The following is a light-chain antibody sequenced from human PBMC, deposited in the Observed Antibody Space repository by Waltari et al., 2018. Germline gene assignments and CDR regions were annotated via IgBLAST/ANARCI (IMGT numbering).Light chain of an antibody. CDR3: CSYAGSSTYV. Sequence: QSALTQPASVSGSPGQSITISCTGTSSDVGNYNYVSWYQQYPGKAPKLMIYDVSKRPSGVSNRFSGSKSGNTASMTISGLQAEDEADYYCCSYAGSSTYVFGTGTKVTVL. CDR2: DVS. J-gene: IGLJ1*01. V-gene: IGLV2-23*02. CDR1: SSDVGNYNY.